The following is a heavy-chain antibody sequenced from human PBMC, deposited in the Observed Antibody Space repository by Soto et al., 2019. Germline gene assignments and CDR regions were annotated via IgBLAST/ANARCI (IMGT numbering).Heavy chain of an antibody. V-gene: IGHV3-21*01. CDR2: ISPSSDT. D-gene: IGHD4-4*01. J-gene: IGHJ4*02. CDR3: ARGADYSNSNFDY. CDR1: GFAFSSYS. Sequence: GGSLRLSCAVFGFAFSSYSVNWVRQAPGKGLEWVSSISPSSDTYYADSVKGRLAISRDNAKNSLYLQMTSLRVEDTAVYYCARGADYSNSNFDYWGQGTLVTVSS.